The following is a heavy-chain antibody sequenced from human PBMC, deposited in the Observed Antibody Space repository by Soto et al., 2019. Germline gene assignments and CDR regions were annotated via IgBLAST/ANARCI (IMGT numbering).Heavy chain of an antibody. CDR2: MNPNSGNT. J-gene: IGHJ6*02. CDR1: GYTFTSYD. CDR3: ARFRMWGDYDFWSGYYWGYYYYYGMDV. D-gene: IGHD3-3*01. Sequence: GASVKVSCKASGYTFTSYDINWVRQATGQGLEWMGWMNPNSGNTGYAQKFQGRVTMTRNTSISTAYMELSSLRSEDTAVYYCARFRMWGDYDFWSGYYWGYYYYYGMDVWGQGTTVTVSS. V-gene: IGHV1-8*01.